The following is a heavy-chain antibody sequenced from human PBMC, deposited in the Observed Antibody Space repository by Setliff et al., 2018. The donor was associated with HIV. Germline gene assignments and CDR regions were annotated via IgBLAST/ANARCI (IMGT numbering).Heavy chain of an antibody. V-gene: IGHV4-59*11. J-gene: IGHJ2*01. Sequence: TLSLTCTVSGGSISSHYWGWIRQPPGKGLEWIGSIYYSGSTNYNPSLKSRVTISVDTSKNQFSLKLSSVTAADTAVYYCARDPYYNFVLGYFDLWGRGTLGTVSS. D-gene: IGHD3-3*01. CDR1: GGSISSHY. CDR2: IYYSGST. CDR3: ARDPYYNFVLGYFDL.